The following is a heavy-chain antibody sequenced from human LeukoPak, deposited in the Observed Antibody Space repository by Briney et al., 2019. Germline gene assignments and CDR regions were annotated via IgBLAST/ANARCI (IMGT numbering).Heavy chain of an antibody. CDR1: GFTFDDYT. CDR2: ISISSDTI. V-gene: IGHV3-48*01. J-gene: IGHJ5*02. Sequence: GGSLRLSCAVSGFTFDDYTMNWVRQAPGKGLEWISYISISSDTIYYADSVEGRFTISRDNAKNSLYLQMNSLRAEDTAVYYCARGPPLFDPWGQGTLVTVSS. CDR3: ARGPPLFDP.